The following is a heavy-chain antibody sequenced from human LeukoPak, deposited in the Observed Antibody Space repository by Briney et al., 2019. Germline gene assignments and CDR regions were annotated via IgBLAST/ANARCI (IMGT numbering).Heavy chain of an antibody. CDR1: GYTFTSYG. CDR3: ARVKGCSSTSCSYNWFDP. V-gene: IGHV1-18*01. D-gene: IGHD2-2*01. Sequence: ASVKVSCKASGYTFTSYGISWARQAPGQGLEWMGWISAYNGNTNYAQKLQGRVTMTTDTSTSTAYMELRSLRSDDTAVYYCARVKGCSSTSCSYNWFDPWGQGTLVTVSS. J-gene: IGHJ5*02. CDR2: ISAYNGNT.